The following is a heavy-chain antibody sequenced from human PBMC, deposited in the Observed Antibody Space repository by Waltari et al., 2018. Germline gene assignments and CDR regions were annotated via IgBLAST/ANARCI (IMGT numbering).Heavy chain of an antibody. Sequence: EVLLVESGGGLVQTGGSLRLSCAASRFTFSNYWMNWVRQAPGKGLEWVANINQEGSEEDYVDYVKGRVTISRDNAKNSLYLEMKTLRAEDTAIYYCARTGARWLQFAAFDIWGQGTMVTVSS. J-gene: IGHJ3*02. CDR3: ARTGARWLQFAAFDI. D-gene: IGHD5-12*01. CDR1: RFTFSNYW. V-gene: IGHV3-7*01. CDR2: INQEGSEE.